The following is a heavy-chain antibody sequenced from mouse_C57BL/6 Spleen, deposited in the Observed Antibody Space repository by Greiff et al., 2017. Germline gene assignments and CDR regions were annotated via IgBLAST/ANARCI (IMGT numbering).Heavy chain of an antibody. Sequence: VQLQQSGPVLVKPGASVKMSCKASGYTFTDYYMNWVKQSPGKSLEWIGVINPYNGGTSYNQKFKGKATLTVDKSSSTAYMELNSLTSEDSAVYYCAREGDGGYFDYWGQGTTLTVSS. V-gene: IGHV1-19*01. CDR1: GYTFTDYY. D-gene: IGHD3-3*01. J-gene: IGHJ2*01. CDR2: INPYNGGT. CDR3: AREGDGGYFDY.